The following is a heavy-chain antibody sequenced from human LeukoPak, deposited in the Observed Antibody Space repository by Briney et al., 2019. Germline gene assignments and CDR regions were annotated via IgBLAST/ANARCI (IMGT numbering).Heavy chain of an antibody. CDR2: IKQDGSEK. V-gene: IGHV3-7*01. CDR1: GFTFSSYW. CDR3: ARDYDFWSGYYSYFDY. D-gene: IGHD3-3*01. J-gene: IGHJ4*02. Sequence: SGGSLRLSCAASGFTFSSYWMSWVRQAPGKGLEWVANIKQDGSEKYYVDSVKGRFTISRDNAKNSLYLQMNSLRAEDTAVYYCARDYDFWSGYYSYFDYWGQGTLVTVPS.